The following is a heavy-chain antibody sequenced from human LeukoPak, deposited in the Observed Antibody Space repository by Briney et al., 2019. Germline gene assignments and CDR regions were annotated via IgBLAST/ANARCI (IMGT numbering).Heavy chain of an antibody. D-gene: IGHD3-10*01. CDR1: GFTFSTFA. J-gene: IGHJ3*02. CDR3: ARGLWPDDAFDI. Sequence: GSLRLSCAASGFTFSTFAMIWVRQPPGKGLEWIGEINHSGSTNYNPSLKSRVTISVDTSKDQFSLKLSSVTAADTAVYYCARGLWPDDAFDIWGQGTMVTVSS. V-gene: IGHV4-34*01. CDR2: INHSGST.